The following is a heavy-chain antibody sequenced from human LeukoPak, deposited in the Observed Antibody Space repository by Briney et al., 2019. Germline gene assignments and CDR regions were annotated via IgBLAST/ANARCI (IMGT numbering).Heavy chain of an antibody. V-gene: IGHV3-11*06. CDR1: GFTFSDYY. CDR3: AREGATDWYFHL. CDR2: ISSRSSYT. J-gene: IGHJ2*01. D-gene: IGHD5-12*01. Sequence: GGSLRLSCAASGFTFSDYYMSWIRQTPGKGLEWVSYISSRSSYTKYADSVKGRLTISRDNAKNSLYLQMSSLRAEDTAVYYCAREGATDWYFHLWGRGTLVTVSS.